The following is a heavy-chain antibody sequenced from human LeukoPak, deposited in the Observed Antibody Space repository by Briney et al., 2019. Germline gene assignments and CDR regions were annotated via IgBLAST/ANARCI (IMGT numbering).Heavy chain of an antibody. CDR3: AREGQQLSYFDY. CDR2: ISGSGSST. CDR1: GFTFNNYA. J-gene: IGHJ4*02. V-gene: IGHV3-21*01. Sequence: NPGGSLRLSCAASGFTFNNYAMSWVRQAPGKGLEWVSSISGSGSSTYYADSVKGRFTISRDNAKNSLYLQMNSLRAEDTAVYYCAREGQQLSYFDYWGQGTLVTVSS. D-gene: IGHD6-13*01.